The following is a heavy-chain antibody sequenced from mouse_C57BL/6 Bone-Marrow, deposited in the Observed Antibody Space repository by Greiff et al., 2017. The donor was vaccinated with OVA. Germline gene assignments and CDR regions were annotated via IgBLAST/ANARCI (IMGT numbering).Heavy chain of an antibody. CDR3: AGGLLVYFDY. V-gene: IGHV5-17*01. D-gene: IGHD2-3*01. CDR1: GFTFSDYG. CDR2: ISSGSSTI. J-gene: IGHJ2*01. Sequence: EVQLVESGGGLVKPGGSLKLSCAASGFTFSDYGMHWVRQAPEKGLEWVAYISSGSSTIYYADTVKGRFTISRDNAKNTLFLQMTSLRSEDTAMYYCAGGLLVYFDYWGQGTTRTVSS.